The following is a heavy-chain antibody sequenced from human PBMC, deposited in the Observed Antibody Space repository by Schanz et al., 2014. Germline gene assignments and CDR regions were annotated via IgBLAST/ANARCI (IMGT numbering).Heavy chain of an antibody. D-gene: IGHD3-9*01. J-gene: IGHJ6*02. CDR1: GYTFTSYS. CDR3: ARVQDDILTGSEYYYGMDV. Sequence: QVQLVQSGAEVKKPGASVKVSCKASGYTFTSYSMHWVRQAPGQGLEWMGRIIPILGIANYAQKFQGRVTNTADKSTFTAYMELRSLRSDDTAVYYCARVQDDILTGSEYYYGMDVWGQGTTVTVSS. V-gene: IGHV1-69*09. CDR2: IIPILGIA.